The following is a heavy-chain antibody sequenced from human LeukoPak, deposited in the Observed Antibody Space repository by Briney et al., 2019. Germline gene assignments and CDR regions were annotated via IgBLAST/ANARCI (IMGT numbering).Heavy chain of an antibody. D-gene: IGHD3-10*01. CDR3: ARSYGSGSYYKDAFDI. CDR2: INHSGST. J-gene: IGHJ3*02. V-gene: IGHV4-34*01. CDR1: GGSFSGYY. Sequence: SETLSLTCAVYGGSFSGYYWSWIRQPPGKGLEWIGEINHSGSTNYNPSLKSRVTISVDTSKNQFSLKLSSVTAADTAVYYCARSYGSGSYYKDAFDIWGQGTMVTASS.